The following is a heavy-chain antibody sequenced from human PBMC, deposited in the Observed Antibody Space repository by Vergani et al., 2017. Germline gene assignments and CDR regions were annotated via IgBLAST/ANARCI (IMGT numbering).Heavy chain of an antibody. J-gene: IGHJ4*02. D-gene: IGHD3-10*01. CDR3: AVRPRVNLGGGEIVTKRTFDY. CDR1: GEYFSSFY. Sequence: QVQLQQWGAGVVKPSGTLSLTCAVFGEYFSSFYWSWIRQPPGKGLEWIGEINNDGHTNYNPSLESRVTVSRDTAKNQFSLNLMSVTAADTAMYYCAVRPRVNLGGGEIVTKRTFDYWRQAGLVTVSS. CDR2: INNDGHT. V-gene: IGHV4-34*02.